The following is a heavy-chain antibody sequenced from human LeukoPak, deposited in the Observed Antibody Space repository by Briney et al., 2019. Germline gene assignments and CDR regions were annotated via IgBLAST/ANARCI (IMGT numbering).Heavy chain of an antibody. CDR3: AGDYGDYGEYFDH. D-gene: IGHD4-17*01. J-gene: IGHJ4*02. Sequence: GGSLRLSCAASGLTFSSYSMNWVRQAPGKGLEWISYISSRSTTIYYADSVKGRFTISRDNAKNSLYLQMNSLRGEDTAVYYCAGDYGDYGEYFDHWGQGTLVTVSS. CDR2: ISSRSTTI. CDR1: GLTFSSYS. V-gene: IGHV3-48*01.